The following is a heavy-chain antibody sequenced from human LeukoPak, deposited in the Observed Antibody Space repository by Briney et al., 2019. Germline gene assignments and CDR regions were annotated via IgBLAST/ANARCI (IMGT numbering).Heavy chain of an antibody. CDR2: ISSSSSYI. CDR3: ARTIFGVHCYSTGCYAGGNLHY. Sequence: KPGGSLRHSYSASEFTYICYSMMRLRQAPGKGLEWVSSISSSSSYIYYADSVKGRFTISRDNAKNSLYLQMNSLRAEDTAVYYCARTIFGVHCYSTGCYAGGNLHYWGQGALVTVSS. D-gene: IGHD2-2*01. V-gene: IGHV3-21*01. CDR1: EFTYICYS. J-gene: IGHJ4*02.